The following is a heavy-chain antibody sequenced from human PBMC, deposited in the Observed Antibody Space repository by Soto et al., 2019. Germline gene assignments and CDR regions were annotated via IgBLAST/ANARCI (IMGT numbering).Heavy chain of an antibody. J-gene: IGHJ6*02. CDR2: ISYDGSNK. Sequence: GGSLRLSCAASGFTFSSYGMHWVRQAPGKGLEWVAVISYDGSNKYYADSVKGRFTISRDNSKNTLYLQMNSLRAEDTAVYYCAKGTNYYYYGMDVWGQGTTVTVSS. CDR1: GFTFSSYG. CDR3: AKGTNYYYYGMDV. V-gene: IGHV3-30*18.